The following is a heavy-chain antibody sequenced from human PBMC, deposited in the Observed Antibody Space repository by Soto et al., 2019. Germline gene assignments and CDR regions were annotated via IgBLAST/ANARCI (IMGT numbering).Heavy chain of an antibody. V-gene: IGHV3-7*03. D-gene: IGHD2-15*01. CDR3: ARALVVNPTIVWGSRKNSGAFDI. J-gene: IGHJ3*02. Sequence: GGSLRLSCAASGFTFSSYWMSWVRQAPGKGLEWVANIKQDGSEKYYVDSVKGRFTISRDNAKNSLYLQMNSLRAEDTAVYYCARALVVNPTIVWGSRKNSGAFDIWGQGTMVTVSS. CDR1: GFTFSSYW. CDR2: IKQDGSEK.